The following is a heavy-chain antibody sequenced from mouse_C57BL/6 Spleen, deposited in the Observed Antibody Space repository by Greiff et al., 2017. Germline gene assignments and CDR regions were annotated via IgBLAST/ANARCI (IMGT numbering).Heavy chain of an antibody. D-gene: IGHD2-2*01. CDR1: GFNIKDYY. CDR2: IDPEDGEP. CDR3: ARGYDRVSWFAY. J-gene: IGHJ3*01. V-gene: IGHV14-2*01. Sequence: VQLKESGAELVKPGASVKLSCTASGFNIKDYYMHWVKQRTEQGLEWIGRIDPEDGEPKYAPKFQGKATITADTSSNTAYLQLSSLTSEDTAVYYCARGYDRVSWFAYWGQGTLVTVSA.